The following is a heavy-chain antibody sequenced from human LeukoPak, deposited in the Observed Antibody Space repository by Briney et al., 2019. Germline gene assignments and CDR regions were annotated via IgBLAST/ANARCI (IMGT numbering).Heavy chain of an antibody. J-gene: IGHJ4*02. CDR1: GFTVSSNY. CDR3: ARNYYDSSGEL. D-gene: IGHD3-22*01. V-gene: IGHV3-53*01. Sequence: GGSLRLSCAASGFTVSSNYMSWVRQAPGKGLEWVSVIYSGGSTYYADSVKGRFTISRDNSKNTLYLQMNSLRAEDTAVYYCARNYYDSSGELWSQGTLVTVSS. CDR2: IYSGGST.